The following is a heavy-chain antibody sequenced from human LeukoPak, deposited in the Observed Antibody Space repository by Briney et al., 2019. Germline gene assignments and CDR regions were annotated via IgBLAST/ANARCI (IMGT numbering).Heavy chain of an antibody. D-gene: IGHD3-3*01. CDR1: GGSISSSSYY. J-gene: IGHJ5*02. CDR3: ARVAFGVTDP. Sequence: SETLSLTCTVSGGSISSSSYYWGWIRQPPGKGLEWIGNIYYSGNTFYNPSLESRVTISLDTSKNQFSLKLSSVTAADTAVYYCARVAFGVTDPWGQGTLVTVAS. CDR2: IYYSGNT. V-gene: IGHV4-39*07.